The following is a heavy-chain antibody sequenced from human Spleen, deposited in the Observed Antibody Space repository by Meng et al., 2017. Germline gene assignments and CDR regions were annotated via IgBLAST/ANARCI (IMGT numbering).Heavy chain of an antibody. V-gene: IGHV3-21*01. Sequence: GESLKISCAASGFTFSSYSMNWVRQAPGKGLEWVSSISSSSSYIYYADSVKGRFTISRDNAKNSLYLQMNSLRAEDTAVYYCVRDQTNPPGAFDMWGQGTVVTVSS. CDR2: ISSSSSYI. D-gene: IGHD1-14*01. J-gene: IGHJ3*02. CDR3: VRDQTNPPGAFDM. CDR1: GFTFSSYS.